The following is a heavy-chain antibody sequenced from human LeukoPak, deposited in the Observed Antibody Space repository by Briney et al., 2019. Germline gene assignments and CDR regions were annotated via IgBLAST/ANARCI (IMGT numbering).Heavy chain of an antibody. CDR2: MNPNSGNT. Sequence: ASVKVSCKASGYTFTSYDINWARQATGQGLEWMGWMNPNSGNTGYAQKFQGRVTITRNTSISTAYMELSSLRSEDTAVYYCARVLYYYDSSGYYDDYWGQGTLVTVSS. CDR1: GYTFTSYD. CDR3: ARVLYYYDSSGYYDDY. V-gene: IGHV1-8*03. J-gene: IGHJ4*02. D-gene: IGHD3-22*01.